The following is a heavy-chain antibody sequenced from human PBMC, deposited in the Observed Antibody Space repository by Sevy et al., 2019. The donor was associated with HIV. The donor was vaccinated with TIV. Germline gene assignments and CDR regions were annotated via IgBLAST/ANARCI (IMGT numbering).Heavy chain of an antibody. CDR2: ISGSGGST. V-gene: IGHV3-23*01. J-gene: IGHJ4*02. CDR1: GFIFSTYT. CDR3: AKGHYYDSSGQESVFDY. D-gene: IGHD3-22*01. Sequence: GGSLRLSCAASGFIFSTYTMTWVRQAPGKGLEWVSAISGSGGSTYYADSVKGRFTISRDNSKNTLYLQMNSLRAEDTAVYYCAKGHYYDSSGQESVFDYWGQGTLVTVSS.